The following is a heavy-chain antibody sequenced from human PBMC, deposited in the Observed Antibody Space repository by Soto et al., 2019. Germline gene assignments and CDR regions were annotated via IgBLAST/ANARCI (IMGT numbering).Heavy chain of an antibody. CDR2: IIPIFTTT. Sequence: QVQLVQSGAEVKKPGSSVKVSCKASGGTFSNHAINWVRQAPGQGLEWMGRIIPIFTTTNYAQNFQGRVTITADXSXIXXDMELTSLKHDDTAVYYCAREVAADGTFREDVFDIWGQGTMVTVSS. CDR1: GGTFSNHA. V-gene: IGHV1-69*12. D-gene: IGHD6-13*01. CDR3: AREVAADGTFREDVFDI. J-gene: IGHJ3*02.